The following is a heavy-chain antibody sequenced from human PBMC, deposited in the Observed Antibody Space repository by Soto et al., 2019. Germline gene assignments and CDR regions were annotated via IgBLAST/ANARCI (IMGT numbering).Heavy chain of an antibody. Sequence: GGSLRLSCATSGLTFSNYAMSWVRQAPGGGLEWVSSMSGSSSTTYCADSVRGRFTISRDRSKNTLYLQMSSLRAEDTALYYCAKNQERELPRVIDFWGQETLVTVSS. V-gene: IGHV3-23*01. CDR2: MSGSSSTT. D-gene: IGHD1-7*01. J-gene: IGHJ4*02. CDR1: GLTFSNYA. CDR3: AKNQERELPRVIDF.